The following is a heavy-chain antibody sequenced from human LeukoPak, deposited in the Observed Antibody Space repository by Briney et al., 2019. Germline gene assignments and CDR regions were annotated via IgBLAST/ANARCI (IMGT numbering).Heavy chain of an antibody. CDR3: ARLGGYSTGWYIQY. Sequence: GESLKISCQGFGYTFTSNWIAWVRQMPGKGLEWMGVVYPGTSDSRYSASFQSQVTISADNSLSAAYLQWSSLKASDSAMYYCARLGGYSTGWYIQYWGQGTLVTVSS. D-gene: IGHD6-19*01. V-gene: IGHV5-51*01. J-gene: IGHJ4*02. CDR2: VYPGTSDS. CDR1: GYTFTSNW.